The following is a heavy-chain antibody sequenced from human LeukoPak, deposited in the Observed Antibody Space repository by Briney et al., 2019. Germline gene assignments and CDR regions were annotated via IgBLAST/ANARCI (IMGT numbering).Heavy chain of an antibody. CDR1: AGTFGSYA. Sequence: SVQVSCKASAGTFGSYAISWVRQAPGQGLEWMGRIIPILGIANYAQKFQGRVTITADKSTSTAYMELSSLRSEDTAVYYCARDLTGIAVAGIPGYWGQGTLVTVSS. V-gene: IGHV1-69*04. CDR2: IIPILGIA. CDR3: ARDLTGIAVAGIPGY. J-gene: IGHJ4*02. D-gene: IGHD6-19*01.